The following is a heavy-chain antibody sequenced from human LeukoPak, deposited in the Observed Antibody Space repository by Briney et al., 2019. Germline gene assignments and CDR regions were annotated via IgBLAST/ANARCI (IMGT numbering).Heavy chain of an antibody. D-gene: IGHD3-3*01. J-gene: IGHJ3*02. CDR2: ISGYNGNT. CDR1: GYTFTGYG. CDR3: ARDRSPDFWSGDYRDAFDI. Sequence: GASVKVSCKASGYTFTGYGISWVRQAPGQGLEWMGWISGYNGNTNSAQKLQGRVSMTTDTSTSTAYMELRSLRSDDPAVYYCARDRSPDFWSGDYRDAFDIWGQGTMVTVSS. V-gene: IGHV1-18*01.